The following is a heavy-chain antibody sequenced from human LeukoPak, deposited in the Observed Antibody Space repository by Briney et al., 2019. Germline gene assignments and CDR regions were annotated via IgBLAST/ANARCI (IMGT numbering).Heavy chain of an antibody. CDR3: ARDGISAAGSLGGY. D-gene: IGHD6-13*01. V-gene: IGHV3-30*04. J-gene: IGHJ4*02. CDR2: ISYDGRKT. Sequence: AGGSLRLSCAASGFPFNAYALHWVRQAPGKGLEWVAAISYDGRKTHYADSVKGRFTISRDNSKNTLYLQVNSLRADDTAVYYCARDGISAAGSLGGYWGQGTLVTVSS. CDR1: GFPFNAYA.